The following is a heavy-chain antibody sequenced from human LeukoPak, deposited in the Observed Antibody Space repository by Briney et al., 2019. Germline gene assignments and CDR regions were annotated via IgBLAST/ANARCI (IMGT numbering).Heavy chain of an antibody. V-gene: IGHV3-11*03. CDR1: GFTFSDYY. J-gene: IGHJ5*02. CDR3: ASQLGSWFDP. D-gene: IGHD7-27*01. Sequence: GGSLRLSCAASGFTFSDYYRSWIRQAPGKGLEWVSYISSSSSYTNYADSVKGRLTISRDNAKNSLYLQMNSLRAEDTAVYYCASQLGSWFDPWGQGTLVTVSS. CDR2: ISSSSSYT.